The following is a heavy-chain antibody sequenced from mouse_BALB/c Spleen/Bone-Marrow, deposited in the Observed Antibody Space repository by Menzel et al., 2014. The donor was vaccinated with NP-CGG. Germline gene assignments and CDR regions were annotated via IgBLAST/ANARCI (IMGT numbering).Heavy chain of an antibody. Sequence: VQLQQSGAELVKPGASVKLSCTASGFNIKDTYMHWVKQRPEQGLEWIGRIDPANGNTKYDPKFQGKATITADTPSNTAYLQLSSLTSEDTAVYSCANYFYGSSLFAYWGQGTLVTVSA. D-gene: IGHD1-1*01. CDR2: IDPANGNT. J-gene: IGHJ3*01. CDR1: GFNIKDTY. CDR3: ANYFYGSSLFAY. V-gene: IGHV14-3*02.